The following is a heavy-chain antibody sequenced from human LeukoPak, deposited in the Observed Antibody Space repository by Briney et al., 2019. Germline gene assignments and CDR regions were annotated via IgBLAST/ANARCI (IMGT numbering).Heavy chain of an antibody. J-gene: IGHJ5*01. CDR3: ARDPVNGGWFDY. V-gene: IGHV3-33*01. CDR2: IWYDGSNK. CDR1: GFTFSSYG. Sequence: GGSLRLSCAASGFTFSSYGMHWVRQAPGKGLELVAVIWYDGSNKYYADSVKGRFTISRDNSKNTLYLQMNSLRAEDTAVYYCARDPVNGGWFDYWGQGTLVTVSS. D-gene: IGHD2-8*01.